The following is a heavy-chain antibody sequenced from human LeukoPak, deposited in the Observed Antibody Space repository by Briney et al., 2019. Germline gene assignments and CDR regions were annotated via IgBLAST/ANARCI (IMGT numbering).Heavy chain of an antibody. V-gene: IGHV3-7*01. D-gene: IGHD5-18*01. CDR2: IKQDGSER. CDR3: ARDRDTAMVYFDY. CDR1: GFTFSGFS. Sequence: GGSLRLSCAASGFTFSGFSMSWVRQSPTKGLEWVANIKQDGSERYYVDSVKGRFTISRDNAKNSLSLQMNNLRVEDTAVYYCARDRDTAMVYFDYWGQGTLVTVSS. J-gene: IGHJ4*02.